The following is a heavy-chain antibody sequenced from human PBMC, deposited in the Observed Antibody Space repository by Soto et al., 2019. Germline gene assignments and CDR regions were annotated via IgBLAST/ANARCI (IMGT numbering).Heavy chain of an antibody. CDR1: GYTFSGYY. D-gene: IGHD6-6*01. CDR2: INPNSGGT. CDR3: ARDSSIAARLGNYYYYGMDV. Sequence: GASVKVSCKASGYTFSGYYMHWVRQTPAQGLEWMGCINPNSGGTNYAQKFQGRVTMTRDTSISTAYMELSRLRSDDTAVYYCARDSSIAARLGNYYYYGMDVWGQGTTVTVSS. J-gene: IGHJ6*02. V-gene: IGHV1-2*02.